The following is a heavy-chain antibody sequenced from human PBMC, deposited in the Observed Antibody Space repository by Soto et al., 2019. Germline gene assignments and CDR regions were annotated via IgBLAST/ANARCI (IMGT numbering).Heavy chain of an antibody. D-gene: IGHD3-22*01. V-gene: IGHV3-74*01. CDR1: GFTFSSYW. CDR3: AKDRYYYDSSNDY. Sequence: GGSLRLSCAASGFTFSSYWMHWVRQDPEKGLVWVSRINGDGISTSYADSVKGRFTISRDNAKDTLYLHMNSLGAEDTAVYYCAKDRYYYDSSNDYWGQGTLVTVSS. J-gene: IGHJ4*02. CDR2: INGDGIST.